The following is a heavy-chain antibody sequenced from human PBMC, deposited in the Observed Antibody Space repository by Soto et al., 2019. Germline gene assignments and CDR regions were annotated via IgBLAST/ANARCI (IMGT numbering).Heavy chain of an antibody. D-gene: IGHD3-10*01. CDR1: GFTFSSYN. Sequence: EVQMVESGGGLVQPGGSLRLSCAASGFTFSSYNMNWVRQAPGKGLEWVSYISHSSSTIYYADSVKGRFTISRDNAKNSLHLQMNSLRDEDTAVYYCARDHYGSGSFYKFDYWGQGTLVTVSS. V-gene: IGHV3-48*02. CDR3: ARDHYGSGSFYKFDY. CDR2: ISHSSSTI. J-gene: IGHJ4*02.